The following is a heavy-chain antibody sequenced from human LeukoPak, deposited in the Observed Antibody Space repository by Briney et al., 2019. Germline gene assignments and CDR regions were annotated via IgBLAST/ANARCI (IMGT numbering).Heavy chain of an antibody. CDR1: GGSISSSSYY. CDR2: IYYSGST. V-gene: IGHV4-39*01. D-gene: IGHD4-17*01. Sequence: SETLSLTCTVSGGSISSSSYYWGWIRQPPGKGLEWIGTIYYSGSTYYNASLKSPITISVDTSKDQFSLKLSSVTAADTAVYYCARHFLGNYGDYRDAFDIWGQGTMVTVSS. CDR3: ARHFLGNYGDYRDAFDI. J-gene: IGHJ3*02.